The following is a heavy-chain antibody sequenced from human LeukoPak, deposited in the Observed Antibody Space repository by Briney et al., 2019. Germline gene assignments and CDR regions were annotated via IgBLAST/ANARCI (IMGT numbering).Heavy chain of an antibody. D-gene: IGHD3-22*01. Sequence: GGSLRLSCAASGFTFYTYGMNWVRQAPGKGLEWVAVIWYDGSQKYYADSARGRITISRDNSKNTLYLEMTSLRTEDTALYYCTTAPTYYHDISGRTDCWGQGTLVTVSS. CDR3: TTAPTYYHDISGRTDC. J-gene: IGHJ4*02. CDR2: IWYDGSQK. CDR1: GFTFYTYG. V-gene: IGHV3-33*01.